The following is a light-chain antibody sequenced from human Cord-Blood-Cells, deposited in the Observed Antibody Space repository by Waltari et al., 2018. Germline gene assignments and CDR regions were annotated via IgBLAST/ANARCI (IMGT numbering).Light chain of an antibody. CDR3: QQSYSTPRT. J-gene: IGKJ1*01. CDR1: QSISSY. CDR2: AAS. Sequence: DIQMTQSPSSLSASVGDRVTITCRASQSISSYLNWYQQKPGKAPKLLIYAASSLHRGVPSSFSGSRSGTDFTLTISSLQPEDFATYYCQQSYSTPRTFGQGTKVEIK. V-gene: IGKV1-39*01.